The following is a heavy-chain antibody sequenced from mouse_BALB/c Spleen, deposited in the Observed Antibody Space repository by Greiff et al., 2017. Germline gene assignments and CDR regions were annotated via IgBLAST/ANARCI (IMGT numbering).Heavy chain of an antibody. CDR1: GFTFSSYG. J-gene: IGHJ2*01. CDR3: ASDYYGLDY. CDR2: INSNGGST. Sequence: EVKLVESGGGLVQPGGSLKLSCAASGFTFSSYGMSWVRQTPDKRLELVATINSNGGSTYYPDSVKGRFTISRDNAKNTLYLQMSSLKSEDTAMYYCASDYYGLDYWGQGTTLTVSS. D-gene: IGHD1-1*01. V-gene: IGHV5-6-3*01.